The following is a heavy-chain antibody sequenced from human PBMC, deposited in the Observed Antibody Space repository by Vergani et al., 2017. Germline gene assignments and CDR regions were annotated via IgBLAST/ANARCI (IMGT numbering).Heavy chain of an antibody. J-gene: IGHJ4*02. D-gene: IGHD3-10*01. CDR1: GYTFTSYA. Sequence: QVQLVPSGAEVKKPGASVKVSCKASGYTFTSYAMHWVRQAPGQRLEWMGWINAGNGNTKYSQKFQGRVTITRDTSASTAYMELSSLRSEDTAVYYCASPAAYGSGSSLSYWGQGTLVTVSS. CDR3: ASPAAYGSGSSLSY. CDR2: INAGNGNT. V-gene: IGHV1-3*01.